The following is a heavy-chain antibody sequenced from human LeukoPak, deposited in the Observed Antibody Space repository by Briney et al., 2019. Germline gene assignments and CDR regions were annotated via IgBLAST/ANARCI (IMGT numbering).Heavy chain of an antibody. Sequence: GGSLRLSCAASGFTFSNYGVHWVRQAPGKGLEWVAVISFDGSNKYYADSVKGRFTISRDSSKNTLYLQMNSLRAEDTAVYYCAELGITMIGGVWGKGTTVTISS. CDR1: GFTFSNYG. CDR3: AELGITMIGGV. V-gene: IGHV3-30*18. J-gene: IGHJ6*04. D-gene: IGHD3-10*02. CDR2: ISFDGSNK.